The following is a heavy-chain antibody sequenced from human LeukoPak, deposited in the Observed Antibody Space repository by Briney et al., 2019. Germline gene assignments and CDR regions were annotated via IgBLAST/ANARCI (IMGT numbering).Heavy chain of an antibody. CDR1: GFTFSSYS. D-gene: IGHD3-3*01. CDR3: ARTYYDFWSGYYSHEGNPFDY. CDR2: ISSSSSTI. Sequence: PGGSLRLSCAASGFTFSSYSMNWVRRAPGKGLEWVSDISSSSSTIYYADSVKGRFTISRDNAKNSLYLEMNSLRAEDTAVYYCARTYYDFWSGYYSHEGNPFDYWGQGTLVTVSS. V-gene: IGHV3-48*01. J-gene: IGHJ4*02.